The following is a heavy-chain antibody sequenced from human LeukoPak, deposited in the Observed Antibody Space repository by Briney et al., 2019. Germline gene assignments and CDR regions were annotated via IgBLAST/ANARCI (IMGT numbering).Heavy chain of an antibody. J-gene: IGHJ3*02. Sequence: PSETLSLTCTVSGGSIGSYYWSWIRQPPGKGLEWIGYIYDSGSTNYDPSLKSRVTISVDTSKNQFSLKLSSVTAVDTAVYYCARGPVGGATYYDGDAFDIWGQGTMVTVSS. CDR1: GGSIGSYY. CDR3: ARGPVGGATYYDGDAFDI. D-gene: IGHD1-26*01. CDR2: IYDSGST. V-gene: IGHV4-59*01.